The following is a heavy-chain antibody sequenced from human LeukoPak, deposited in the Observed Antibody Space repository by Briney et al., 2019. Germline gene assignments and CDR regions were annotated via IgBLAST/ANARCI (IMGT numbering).Heavy chain of an antibody. D-gene: IGHD6-19*01. J-gene: IGHJ6*02. Sequence: SQTLSLTCAISGDSVSSNSAAWNWIRQSPSRGLEWLGRTYYRSKWYNDYAVSVKSRITINPDTSKNRFSLQLNSVTPEDTAVYYCARTITSTGYSSGWFEKTYYYYGMDVWGQGTTVTVSS. CDR1: GDSVSSNSAA. CDR2: TYYRSKWYN. V-gene: IGHV6-1*01. CDR3: ARTITSTGYSSGWFEKTYYYYGMDV.